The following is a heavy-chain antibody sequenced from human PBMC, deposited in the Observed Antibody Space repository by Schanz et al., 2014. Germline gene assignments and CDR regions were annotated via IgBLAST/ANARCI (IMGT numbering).Heavy chain of an antibody. Sequence: QVQLVQSGAEVKKPGASVKVSCKASGYTFTSYGINWVRQATGQGLEWMGWMNPKTGNTDHAQKFQGRVSMTWDTSTSTAYLDLSRLRAEDTGVYYCARALKGKVAIFGVIAARNYYDMDVGGKGTTXTVSS. CDR2: MNPKTGNT. CDR3: ARALKGKVAIFGVIAARNYYDMDV. J-gene: IGHJ6*03. CDR1: GYTFTSYG. V-gene: IGHV1-8*02. D-gene: IGHD3-3*01.